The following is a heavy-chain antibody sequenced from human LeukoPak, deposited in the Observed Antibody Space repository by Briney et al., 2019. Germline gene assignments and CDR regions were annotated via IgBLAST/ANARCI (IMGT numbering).Heavy chain of an antibody. J-gene: IGHJ4*02. CDR2: ISYDGSNK. CDR3: AKDDPTAPFDY. V-gene: IGHV3-30*18. CDR1: GFTFSSYG. Sequence: PGGSLRLSCAASGFTFSSYGMHWVRQAPGKGLEWVAVISYDGSNKYYADSVKGRFTISRDNSKNKLYLQMNSLRAEDTAVYYCAKDDPTAPFDYWGQGTLVTVSS.